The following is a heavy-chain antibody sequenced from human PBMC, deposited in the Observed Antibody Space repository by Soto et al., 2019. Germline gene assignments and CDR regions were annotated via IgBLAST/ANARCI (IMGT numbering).Heavy chain of an antibody. V-gene: IGHV4-4*07. J-gene: IGHJ6*02. Sequence: SETLSLTCKVSGGYMSSYYWSWIRQPAGKGLEWIGRIYSSGSTNDNPSLKSRVTMSVDTSKNQLSLKLRSVTAADTAVYYGTRDPHYGMDVWGQGTTVTVSS. CDR3: TRDPHYGMDV. CDR2: IYSSGST. CDR1: GGYMSSYY.